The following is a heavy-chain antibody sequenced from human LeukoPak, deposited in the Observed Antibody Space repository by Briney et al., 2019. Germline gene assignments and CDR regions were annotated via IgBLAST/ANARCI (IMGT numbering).Heavy chain of an antibody. CDR1: DYSISSGYY. CDR2: IYHSGRT. D-gene: IGHD3-22*01. Sequence: PSETLSLTCTVSDYSISSGYYWGWIRQPPGKGLEWIGSIYHSGRTYYNPSLKSRLTISVDTSRNQFSLKLSSVTAADTAVYYCARGEGPDYYDRSGYIYYFDHWGQGTLVTVSS. J-gene: IGHJ4*02. V-gene: IGHV4-38-2*02. CDR3: ARGEGPDYYDRSGYIYYFDH.